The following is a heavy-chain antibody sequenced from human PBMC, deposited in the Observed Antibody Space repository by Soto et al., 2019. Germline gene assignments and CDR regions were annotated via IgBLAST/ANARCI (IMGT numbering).Heavy chain of an antibody. CDR1: GYTFTGYY. Sequence: GASVKISCKASGYTFTGYYMHWVRQAPGQGLEWMGWSNPNSGGTNYAQKFQGWVTMTRDTSISTAYMELSRLRSDDTAVYYCAREEVATTYYYYYGMDVWGQGTKVTVS. J-gene: IGHJ6*02. CDR2: SNPNSGGT. V-gene: IGHV1-2*04. D-gene: IGHD5-12*01. CDR3: AREEVATTYYYYYGMDV.